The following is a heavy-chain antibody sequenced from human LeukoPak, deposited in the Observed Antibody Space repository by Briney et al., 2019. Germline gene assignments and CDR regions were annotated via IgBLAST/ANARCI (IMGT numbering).Heavy chain of an antibody. V-gene: IGHV1-24*01. J-gene: IGHJ4*02. CDR1: GYTLTELS. D-gene: IGHD1-26*01. CDR3: ATGPNSGSYYPFDY. CDR2: FDPEDGET. Sequence: ASVKVSCKVSGYTLTELSMHWVRQAPGKGLEWMGGFDPEDGETIYAQKFQGRVTMTEDTSTDTAYMELSSLRSEDTAVYYCATGPNSGSYYPFDYWGQGTLVTVSS.